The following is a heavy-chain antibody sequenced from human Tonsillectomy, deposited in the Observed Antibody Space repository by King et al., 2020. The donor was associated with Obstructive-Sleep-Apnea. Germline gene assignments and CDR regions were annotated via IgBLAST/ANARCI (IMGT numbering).Heavy chain of an antibody. CDR3: ARVGAIGVSDY. V-gene: IGHV4-59*01. D-gene: IGHD1-26*01. Sequence: VQLQESGPGLVKPSETLSLTCTVSGGSISSYYWSWIRQPPGKGLEWIGYIYYRGSTNYNPSLKSRVTISVDTSKNQFSLKLSSVTAADTAVYYCARVGAIGVSDYWGQGTLVTVSS. CDR1: GGSISSYY. CDR2: IYYRGST. J-gene: IGHJ4*02.